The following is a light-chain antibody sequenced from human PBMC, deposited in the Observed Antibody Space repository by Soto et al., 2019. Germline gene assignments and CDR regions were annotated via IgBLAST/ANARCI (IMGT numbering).Light chain of an antibody. CDR1: QTVGNNY. J-gene: IGKJ1*01. V-gene: IGKV3-20*01. Sequence: EIVLTQSPGTLSLSPGERATLSCRASQTVGNNYLDWYQQKPGQAPSLLIYGASSRATVIPDRFSGSGSGTDFTLNISRLEPEDFAVYYCRQSATSPRTFGQGTKVEIK. CDR3: RQSATSPRT. CDR2: GAS.